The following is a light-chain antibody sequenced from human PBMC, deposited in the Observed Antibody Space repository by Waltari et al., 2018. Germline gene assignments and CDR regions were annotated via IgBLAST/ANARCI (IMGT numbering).Light chain of an antibody. J-gene: IGLJ2*01. V-gene: IGLV3-1*01. Sequence: SYELTQPPSVSVSPGQTAPITCPGDKLEDTYVSWYQKKPGQSPVRVIYQNKKRPSGIPERLSGSNTGNTVSLTISGAQAMDEAEYYCQAWDSNIVVFGGGTKLTVL. CDR3: QAWDSNIVV. CDR1: KLEDTY. CDR2: QNK.